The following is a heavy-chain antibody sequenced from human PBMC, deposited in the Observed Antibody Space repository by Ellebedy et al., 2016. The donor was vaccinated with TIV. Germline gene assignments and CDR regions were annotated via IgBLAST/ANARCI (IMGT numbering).Heavy chain of an antibody. CDR2: ISKSAVST. J-gene: IGHJ4*02. CDR3: AKAEGMELWSYYFDS. Sequence: PGGSLRLSCAASGYTFSDYAINWVRQAPGKGLEWVSGISKSAVSTYYADSVKGRFTISRDNSKNTLYLQMNSLRAEDTAVYFCAKAEGMELWSYYFDSWGQGTLVTVSS. CDR1: GYTFSDYA. D-gene: IGHD3-16*01. V-gene: IGHV3-23*01.